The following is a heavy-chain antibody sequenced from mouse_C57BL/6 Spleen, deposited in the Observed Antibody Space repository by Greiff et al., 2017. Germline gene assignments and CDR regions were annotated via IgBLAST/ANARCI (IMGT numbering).Heavy chain of an antibody. Sequence: QVQLQQPGAELVRPGSSVKLSCKASGYTFTSYWMHWVKQRPIQGLEWIGNIDPSDIETHYNQQFKDKATLTVDKSSSTAYMQLSSLTSEDSAVYYCARSDYGNSLAYWGQGTLVTVSA. D-gene: IGHD2-1*01. CDR3: ARSDYGNSLAY. CDR1: GYTFTSYW. CDR2: IDPSDIET. V-gene: IGHV1-52*01. J-gene: IGHJ3*01.